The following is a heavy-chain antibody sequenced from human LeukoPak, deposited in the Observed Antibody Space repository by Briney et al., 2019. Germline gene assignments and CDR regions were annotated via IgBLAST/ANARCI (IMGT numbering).Heavy chain of an antibody. CDR2: ISGYNGKT. D-gene: IGHD5-18*01. CDR1: GYTFANYG. Sequence: GASVKVSCRASGYTFANYGISWVRQAPGLGLEWMGWISGYNGKTNYAQKFQGRVTMTTDTSTRIAFMELRSLRSDDTAVYYCGRQVDTSMALPDYWGQGTLVTVSS. J-gene: IGHJ4*02. CDR3: GRQVDTSMALPDY. V-gene: IGHV1-18*01.